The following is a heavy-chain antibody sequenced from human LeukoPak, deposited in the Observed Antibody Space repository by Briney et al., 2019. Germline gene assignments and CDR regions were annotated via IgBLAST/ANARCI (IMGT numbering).Heavy chain of an antibody. V-gene: IGHV3-11*04. D-gene: IGHD6-6*01. J-gene: IGHJ4*02. CDR3: AVPLAGGLVTEDY. CDR1: GFTFSDYY. Sequence: GGSLRLSCAASGFTFSDYYMSWIRQAPGKGLDWVSYISSSGSTIYYADSVKGRFTISRDNAKNSLYLQTNSLRAEDTAVYYCAVPLAGGLVTEDYWGQGTLVTVSS. CDR2: ISSSGSTI.